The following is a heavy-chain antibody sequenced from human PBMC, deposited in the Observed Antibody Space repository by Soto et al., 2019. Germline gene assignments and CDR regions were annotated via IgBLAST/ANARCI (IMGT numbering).Heavy chain of an antibody. CDR1: GGNYSKDA. J-gene: IGHJ6*02. Sequence: HVQLVQSGAEVKKPMCSVKVSCKASGGNYSKDAMSWVRQAPGQVHEWIGGIIPIFGTANYAQKFQGSDTITAGESTSTAYMELSSLRSEDTAVYYCARAGGITGTTRDDYYYGMDVWGQGTTVTVSS. V-gene: IGHV1-69*12. CDR2: IIPIFGTA. CDR3: ARAGGITGTTRDDYYYGMDV. D-gene: IGHD1-7*01.